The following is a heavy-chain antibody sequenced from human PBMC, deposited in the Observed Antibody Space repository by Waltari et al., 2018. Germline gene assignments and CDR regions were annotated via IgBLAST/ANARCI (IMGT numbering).Heavy chain of an antibody. Sequence: EVRLVESGGGLVQPGGSLRLSCVASGFAFANYGMSWVRQAAGKGLECVSSISGSGGTTYYADSVKGRFTMSKDNSKNTLFLQMNSLRVDDTADYYCAKSSGSYYEVFDYWGRGTLVTVSS. CDR3: AKSSGSYYEVFDY. J-gene: IGHJ4*02. CDR2: ISGSGGTT. V-gene: IGHV3-23*04. D-gene: IGHD1-26*01. CDR1: GFAFANYG.